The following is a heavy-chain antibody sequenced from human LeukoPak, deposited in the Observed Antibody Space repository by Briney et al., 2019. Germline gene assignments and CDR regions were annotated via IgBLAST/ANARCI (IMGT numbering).Heavy chain of an antibody. Sequence: ASVKVSCKVSGYTLTELSMHWVRQAPGKGLEWMGGFDPEDGETIYAQKFQGRVTMTEDTSTDTAYMELSSPRSEDTAVYYCATDKYSSGYFDYWGQGTLVTVSS. J-gene: IGHJ4*02. CDR3: ATDKYSSGYFDY. V-gene: IGHV1-24*01. D-gene: IGHD3-22*01. CDR1: GYTLTELS. CDR2: FDPEDGET.